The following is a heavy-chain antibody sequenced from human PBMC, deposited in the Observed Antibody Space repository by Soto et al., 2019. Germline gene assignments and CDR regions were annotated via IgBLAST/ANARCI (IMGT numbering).Heavy chain of an antibody. Sequence: GGSLRLSCAASGFTFSDFALGWVRQAPGKGLEWVSLISGTSGRAYYADSVKGRFTMSRDNSKNTLFLQMNSLRAADTAVYYCAKHAGYYYGVIDRWGRGTLVTVSS. D-gene: IGHD5-18*01. J-gene: IGHJ5*02. CDR2: ISGTSGRA. V-gene: IGHV3-23*01. CDR1: GFTFSDFA. CDR3: AKHAGYYYGVIDR.